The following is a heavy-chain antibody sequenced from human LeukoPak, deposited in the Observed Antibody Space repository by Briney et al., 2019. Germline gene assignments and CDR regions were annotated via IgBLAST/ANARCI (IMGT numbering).Heavy chain of an antibody. Sequence: SETLSLTCTASGGSISSYYWSWIRQPPGKGLEWIGYIYYSGSTNYNPSLKSRVTISVDTSKNQFSLKLSSVTAADTAVYYCASLDSSGWFPGAFDIWGQGTMVTVSS. D-gene: IGHD6-19*01. CDR1: GGSISSYY. J-gene: IGHJ3*02. CDR2: IYYSGST. CDR3: ASLDSSGWFPGAFDI. V-gene: IGHV4-59*08.